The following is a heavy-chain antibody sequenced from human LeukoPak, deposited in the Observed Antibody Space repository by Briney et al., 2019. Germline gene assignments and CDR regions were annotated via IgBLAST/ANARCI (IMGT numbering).Heavy chain of an antibody. CDR3: ARDTPSVYDGSGYYYGWFDP. J-gene: IGHJ5*02. CDR2: ISAYNGNT. D-gene: IGHD3-22*01. V-gene: IGHV1-18*01. Sequence: ASVKVSCKASGYTFTSYGISWVRQAPGQGLEWMGWISAYNGNTNYAQKLQGRVTMTTDTSTSTAYMELRSLRSDDTAVYYCARDTPSVYDGSGYYYGWFDPWGQGTLVTVSS. CDR1: GYTFTSYG.